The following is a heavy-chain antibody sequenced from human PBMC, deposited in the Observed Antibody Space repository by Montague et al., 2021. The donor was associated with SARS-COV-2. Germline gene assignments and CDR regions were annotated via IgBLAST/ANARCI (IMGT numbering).Heavy chain of an antibody. V-gene: IGHV3-7*01. J-gene: IGHJ6*02. CDR1: GFTFSTFW. CDR3: ARNQKSETFYYYYFGLDV. CDR2: IKQDGSEK. Sequence: SLRLSCAGSGFTFSTFWMNWVRQAPGKGLEWVANIKQDGSEKYYVDSVKGRFTISRDNAKNPLYLQMSSLRAEDTAVYYCARNQKSETFYYYYFGLDVWGQGTTVTVSS.